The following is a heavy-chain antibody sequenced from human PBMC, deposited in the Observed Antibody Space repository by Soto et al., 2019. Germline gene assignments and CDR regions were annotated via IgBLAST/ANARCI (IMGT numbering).Heavy chain of an antibody. CDR3: ARGRSFRLVGVPLDS. CDR1: GGSISSGGYY. D-gene: IGHD3-16*02. Sequence: PSETLSLTCTVSGGSISSGGYYWSWIRQHPGKGLEWIGYIYYSGSTYYNPSLKSRVTISLDTTNNAFSLTLKSVTAADTAVYYCARGRSFRLVGVPLDSWGQGTLVTVSS. CDR2: IYYSGST. J-gene: IGHJ4*02. V-gene: IGHV4-31*03.